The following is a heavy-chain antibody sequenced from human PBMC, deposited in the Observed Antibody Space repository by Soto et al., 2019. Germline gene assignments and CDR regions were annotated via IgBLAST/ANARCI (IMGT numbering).Heavy chain of an antibody. CDR1: GGTFSSYA. CDR2: IIPIFGTA. V-gene: IGHV1-69*13. CDR3: ARSQYYYDSSVYHTYFDS. D-gene: IGHD3-22*01. Sequence: SVKVSCKASGGTFSSYAISWVRQAPGQGLEWMGGIIPIFGTANYAQKFQGRVTITADESTSTAYMELSSLRSEDTAVYYCARSQYYYDSSVYHTYFDSWGQGPLVTVSS. J-gene: IGHJ4*02.